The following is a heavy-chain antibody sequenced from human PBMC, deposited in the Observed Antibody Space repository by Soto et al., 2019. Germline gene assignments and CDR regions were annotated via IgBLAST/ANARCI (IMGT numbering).Heavy chain of an antibody. V-gene: IGHV4-31*03. D-gene: IGHD3-10*02. CDR2: MYYSGNT. CDR3: ARGFDVYDS. CDR1: GGSISSGNYY. J-gene: IGHJ4*02. Sequence: QVQLQESGPGLVKPSQTLSLTCTVSGGSISSGNYYWSWIRQHPGKGLEWIGYMYYSGNTHYNPSLKSRVTISIDSSKTQFSLKLSSVTAADTAVYFCARGFDVYDSWGQGTLVTVSS.